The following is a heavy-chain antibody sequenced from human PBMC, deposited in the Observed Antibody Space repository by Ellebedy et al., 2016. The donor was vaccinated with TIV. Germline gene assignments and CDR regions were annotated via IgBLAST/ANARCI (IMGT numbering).Heavy chain of an antibody. D-gene: IGHD3-16*02. CDR2: INTDTGNP. CDR1: GYTFTGYS. Sequence: AASVKVSCKASGYTFTGYSINWVRQAPGQGLEWMGWINTDTGNPTYAQGFRGRFVFSADPSVSTAFLQINDLRPEETAVYYCARDPFNYVWGSYRSNVGGDCWGQGTMVMVSS. V-gene: IGHV7-4-1*02. J-gene: IGHJ4*02. CDR3: ARDPFNYVWGSYRSNVGGDC.